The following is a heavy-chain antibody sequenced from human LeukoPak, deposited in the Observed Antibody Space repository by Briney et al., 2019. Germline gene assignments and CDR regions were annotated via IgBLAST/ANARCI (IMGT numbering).Heavy chain of an antibody. Sequence: ASVKVSCKASGGTFSSYAISWVRQAPGQGLEWMGGIIPIFGTANYAQKFQGRVTITADESTSIAYMELSSLRSEDTAVYYCARGGLDWNDGDYYYYYGMDVWGQGTTVTVSS. J-gene: IGHJ6*02. D-gene: IGHD1-1*01. CDR3: ARGGLDWNDGDYYYYYGMDV. V-gene: IGHV1-69*13. CDR2: IIPIFGTA. CDR1: GGTFSSYA.